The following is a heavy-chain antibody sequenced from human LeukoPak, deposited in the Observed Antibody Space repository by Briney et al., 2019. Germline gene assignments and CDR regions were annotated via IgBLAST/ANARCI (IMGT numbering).Heavy chain of an antibody. CDR1: GYTFTGYH. V-gene: IGHV1-2*02. CDR2: INPNSGGK. Sequence: ASVKVSCKASGYTFTGYHMHWVRQAPGQGLEWMGWINPNSGGKNYAQKFQGRVTMTRDTSISTAYMELSRLRSDDTAVYYCARTLYIAAAPGGFDYWGQGTLVTVSS. D-gene: IGHD6-13*01. CDR3: ARTLYIAAAPGGFDY. J-gene: IGHJ4*02.